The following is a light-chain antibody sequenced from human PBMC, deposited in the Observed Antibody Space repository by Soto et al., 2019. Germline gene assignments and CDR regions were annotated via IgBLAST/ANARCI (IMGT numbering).Light chain of an antibody. V-gene: IGKV3-11*01. CDR3: QQRSKWPPD. CDR2: DAS. J-gene: IGKJ5*01. Sequence: EIVLTQSPATLYLSPGERATLSCRASQSVNIYLAWYQHKPGQAPRLLIYDASHRATGIPARFSGSGSGTDFTLTISSLEPEDFAVYYCQQRSKWPPDFGQGTRLEIK. CDR1: QSVNIY.